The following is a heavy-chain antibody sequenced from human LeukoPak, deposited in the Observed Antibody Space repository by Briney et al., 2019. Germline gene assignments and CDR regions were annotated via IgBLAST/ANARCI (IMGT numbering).Heavy chain of an antibody. CDR3: ARDFMATITDY. CDR2: IYSGGST. D-gene: IGHD5-24*01. J-gene: IGHJ4*02. V-gene: IGHV3-66*01. CDR1: GFTFSNYE. Sequence: GGSLRLSCAASGFTFSNYEMNWVRQAPGKGLEWVSVIYSGGSTYYADSVKGRFTISRDNSKNTLYLQMNSLRAEDTAVYYCARDFMATITDYWGQGTLVTVSS.